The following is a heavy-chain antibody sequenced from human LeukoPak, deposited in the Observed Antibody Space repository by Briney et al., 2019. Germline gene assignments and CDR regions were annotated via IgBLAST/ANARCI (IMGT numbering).Heavy chain of an antibody. CDR1: GFTFSGSA. J-gene: IGHJ3*01. V-gene: IGHV3-23*01. CDR3: ARDIQLST. D-gene: IGHD5-24*01. Sequence: GGSLRLSCAASGFTFSGSAMSWVRQAPGKGLEWVSLISFSGGNTYYADSVKGRFTISRDDSKDTLYLQMNSLRAEDTAIYYCARDIQLSTWGLGTMVTVSS. CDR2: ISFSGGNT.